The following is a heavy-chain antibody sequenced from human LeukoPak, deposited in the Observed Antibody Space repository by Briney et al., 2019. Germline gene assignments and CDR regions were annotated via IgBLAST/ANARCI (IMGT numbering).Heavy chain of an antibody. Sequence: GGSLRLSCAASGFTASSNYMSWVRQAPGKGLEWVSVIYSGGSTYYADSVKGRFTIPRDNSKNTLYLQMNSLRAEDTAVYYCARDSSGCFDYWGQGTLVTVSS. D-gene: IGHD3-22*01. CDR3: ARDSSGCFDY. CDR1: GFTASSNY. J-gene: IGHJ4*02. CDR2: IYSGGST. V-gene: IGHV3-66*02.